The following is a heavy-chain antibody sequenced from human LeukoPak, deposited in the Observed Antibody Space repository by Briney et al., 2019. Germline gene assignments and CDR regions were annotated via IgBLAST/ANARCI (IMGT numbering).Heavy chain of an antibody. CDR3: ARDSGYDYLEYYFDY. J-gene: IGHJ4*02. CDR2: INPNSGGT. Sequence: ASVKVSCKASGYTFTGYCMHWVRQAPGQGLEWMGWINPNSGGTNYAQKFQGRVTMTRDTSISTAYMELSRLRPDDTAVYYCARDSGYDYLEYYFDYWGQGTLVTVSS. D-gene: IGHD5-12*01. CDR1: GYTFTGYC. V-gene: IGHV1-2*02.